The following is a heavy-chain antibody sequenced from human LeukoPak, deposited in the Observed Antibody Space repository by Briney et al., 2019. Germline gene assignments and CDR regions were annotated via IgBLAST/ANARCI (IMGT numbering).Heavy chain of an antibody. CDR1: GFTFSSYA. Sequence: GGSLRLSCAASGFTFSSYAMTWVRQAPGKGLEWVSAISDSGGKTYYAESVKGRFTISRDNSKNTLYLQMNSLKTEDTAVYYCAKDEVDYWGQGTLVTVSS. J-gene: IGHJ4*02. CDR2: ISDSGGKT. CDR3: AKDEVDY. V-gene: IGHV3-23*01.